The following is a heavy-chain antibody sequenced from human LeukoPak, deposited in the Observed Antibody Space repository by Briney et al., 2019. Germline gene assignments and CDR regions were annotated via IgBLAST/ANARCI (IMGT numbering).Heavy chain of an antibody. D-gene: IGHD4/OR15-4a*01. Sequence: IKQDGSEKSYVDSVKGRFTISRDNAKNSLYLQMNSLRAEDTAVYYCARDLTTKAGVMDVWGQGTTVTVSS. CDR3: ARDLTTKAGVMDV. J-gene: IGHJ6*02. CDR2: IKQDGSEK. V-gene: IGHV3-7*01.